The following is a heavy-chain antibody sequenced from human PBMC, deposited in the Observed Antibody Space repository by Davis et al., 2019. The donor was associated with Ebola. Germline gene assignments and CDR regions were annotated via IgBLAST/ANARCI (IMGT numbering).Heavy chain of an antibody. J-gene: IGHJ4*02. CDR2: ISGSGGST. Sequence: GGSLRLSCAASGFTFSSYAMSWVRQAPGTGLEWVSAISGSGGSTYYADSVKGRFTISRDNSKNTLYLQMNSLRAEDTAVYYCAKSEFYGYYGDYDYWGQGTLVTVSS. D-gene: IGHD4-17*01. V-gene: IGHV3-23*01. CDR3: AKSEFYGYYGDYDY. CDR1: GFTFSSYA.